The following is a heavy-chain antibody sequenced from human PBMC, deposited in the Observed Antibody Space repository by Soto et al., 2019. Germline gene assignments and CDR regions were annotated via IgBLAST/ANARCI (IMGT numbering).Heavy chain of an antibody. Sequence: PGGSLRLSCAASGFTFSSYAMSCLRQAPGKGLEWVSAISGSGGSTYYADSVNGRFTISRDNSKNTLYLQMNSLRAEDTAVYYCAKALFPGRYYDFWSGYGYGMEVWGQGTTVTVSS. CDR1: GFTFSSYA. V-gene: IGHV3-23*01. J-gene: IGHJ6*02. CDR3: AKALFPGRYYDFWSGYGYGMEV. D-gene: IGHD3-3*01. CDR2: ISGSGGST.